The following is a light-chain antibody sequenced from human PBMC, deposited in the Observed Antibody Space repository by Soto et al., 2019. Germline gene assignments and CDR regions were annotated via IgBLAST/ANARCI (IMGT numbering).Light chain of an antibody. J-gene: IGKJ4*01. CDR1: QYIGRY. CDR3: QQSYSTLLT. V-gene: IGKV1-39*01. CDR2: AAS. Sequence: DIQMTQSPSSLSASVGDRVTITCRAGQYIGRYLNWYQQKPGKAPKLLIYAASSLHSGVPSRFSGSGSGTDFTLTISSLQPEDFATYYCQQSYSTLLTFGGGTKVDIK.